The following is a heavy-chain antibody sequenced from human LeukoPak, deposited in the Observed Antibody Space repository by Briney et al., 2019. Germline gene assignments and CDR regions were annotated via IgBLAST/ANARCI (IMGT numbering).Heavy chain of an antibody. Sequence: GGSLRLSCAASGFRFKNFGMTWVRQAPGKGLEWVSTISASGGGAYYADSVKGRFTISRDNSKDTLSLQMNTLRAEDTAVYYCAKDVRRAEYCSATTCYTSSFDYWGQGTLVTVSS. CDR3: AKDVRRAEYCSATTCYTSSFDY. V-gene: IGHV3-23*01. CDR1: GFRFKNFG. CDR2: ISASGGGA. D-gene: IGHD2-2*02. J-gene: IGHJ4*02.